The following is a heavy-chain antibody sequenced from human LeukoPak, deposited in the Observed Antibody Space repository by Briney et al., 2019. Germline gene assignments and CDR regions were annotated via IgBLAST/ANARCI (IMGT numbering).Heavy chain of an antibody. J-gene: IGHJ4*02. CDR2: VSYDGNDK. Sequence: PGTSLRLSCTASGLTFSSHDMRWVRQAPGKGLEWVSVVSYDGNDKYYADSLKGRFTISRDNSRNTVYLQMNSLRDEDTAVYYCASGAYYGSGNWGNWGQGTLVTVSS. CDR3: ASGAYYGSGNWGN. D-gene: IGHD3-10*01. CDR1: GLTFSSHD. V-gene: IGHV3-30*12.